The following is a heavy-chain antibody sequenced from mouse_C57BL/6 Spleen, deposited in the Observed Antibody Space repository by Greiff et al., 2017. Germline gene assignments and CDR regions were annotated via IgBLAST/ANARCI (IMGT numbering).Heavy chain of an antibody. Sequence: VQVVESGAELVKPGASVKISCKASGYAFSSYWLNWVKQRPGKGLEWIGQIYPGDGDSNYNGKFKGKATLTADKSSSTAYMQLSSLTSEDTAVYFCARGDYGSSPFDYWGQGTTLTVSS. J-gene: IGHJ2*01. V-gene: IGHV1-80*01. CDR2: IYPGDGDS. CDR3: ARGDYGSSPFDY. CDR1: GYAFSSYW. D-gene: IGHD1-1*01.